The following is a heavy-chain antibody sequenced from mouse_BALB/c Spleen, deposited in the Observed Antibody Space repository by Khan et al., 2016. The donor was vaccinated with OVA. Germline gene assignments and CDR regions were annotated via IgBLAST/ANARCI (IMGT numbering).Heavy chain of an antibody. CDR1: GYTFTSYT. V-gene: IGHV1-4*01. D-gene: IGHD1-1*01. J-gene: IGHJ3*01. Sequence: QVRLQQSGAELARPGASVKMSCKASGYTFTSYTMHWVKQRPGQGLEWIGYINPSNGYTNYNQKFRDKATLTADKSSSTAYLHLSSLTSEDYAVYYCERVGPYHSSYGAWFAYWGHGTLVTVSA. CDR3: ERVGPYHSSYGAWFAY. CDR2: INPSNGYT.